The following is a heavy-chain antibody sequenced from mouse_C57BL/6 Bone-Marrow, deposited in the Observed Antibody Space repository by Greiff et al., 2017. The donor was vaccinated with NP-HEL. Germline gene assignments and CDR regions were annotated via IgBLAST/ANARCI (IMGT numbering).Heavy chain of an antibody. J-gene: IGHJ3*01. CDR2: INPSSGYT. Sequence: QVQLKESGAELAKPGASVKLSCKASGYTFTSYTMHWVKQRPGQGLEWIGYINPSSGYTKYNQKFKDKATLTADKSSSTAYMELSSLTSEDSAVDYCSRRDDSTNVGFAYWGQGTLVTVSA. D-gene: IGHD1-1*01. V-gene: IGHV1-7*01. CDR1: GYTFTSYT. CDR3: SRRDDSTNVGFAY.